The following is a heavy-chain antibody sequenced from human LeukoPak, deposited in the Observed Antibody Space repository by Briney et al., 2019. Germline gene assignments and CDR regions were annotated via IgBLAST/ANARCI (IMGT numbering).Heavy chain of an antibody. CDR2: IYYSGGT. CDR3: ARELPRQWLRFGTFDY. Sequence: SETLSLTCTVSGGSISSYYWSWIRQPPGKGLEWIGYIYYSGGTNYNPSLKSRVTISVDTSKNQFSLKLSSVTAADTAVYYCARELPRQWLRFGTFDYWGQGTLVTVSS. D-gene: IGHD5-12*01. CDR1: GGSISSYY. J-gene: IGHJ4*02. V-gene: IGHV4-59*12.